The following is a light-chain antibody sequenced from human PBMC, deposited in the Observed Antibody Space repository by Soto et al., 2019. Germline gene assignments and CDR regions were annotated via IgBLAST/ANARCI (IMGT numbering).Light chain of an antibody. CDR1: QSVSSY. V-gene: IGKV3-15*01. Sequence: ETGMTQSPATLSFSAGERVALSCRASQSVSSYLASYQQNPGQAPRLLIFGASTRATNIPARFTGSRSGTAFTLTISSLQSEDFAVYYCQQYNTWPRTFGQGTKVDIK. CDR2: GAS. CDR3: QQYNTWPRT. J-gene: IGKJ1*01.